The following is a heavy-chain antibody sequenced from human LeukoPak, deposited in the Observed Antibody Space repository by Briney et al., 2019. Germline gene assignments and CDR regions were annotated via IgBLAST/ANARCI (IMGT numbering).Heavy chain of an antibody. V-gene: IGHV3-23*01. Sequence: PWGSLRLSCAASGXTFRGYALNWVRQAPGKGLEWVSTISGSGGSTYYADSVKGRFTIPGDNSKNTLYLQMNSLRAEDTAVYYCARKDYYYYDMDVWGQGTTVTVSS. CDR2: ISGSGGST. CDR1: GXTFRGYA. CDR3: ARKDYYYYDMDV. J-gene: IGHJ6*02.